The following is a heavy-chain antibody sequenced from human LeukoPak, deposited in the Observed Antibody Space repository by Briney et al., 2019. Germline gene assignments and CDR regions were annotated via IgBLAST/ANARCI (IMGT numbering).Heavy chain of an antibody. CDR2: ISSSSSTI. Sequence: GGSLRLSCAASGFTFSSYSMDWVRQAPGKGLEWVSYISSSSSTIYYADSVKGRFTISRDNAKNSLYLQMNSLRDEDTAVYYCARVWGIAAAGGEIEYWGQGTLVTVSS. CDR1: GFTFSSYS. J-gene: IGHJ4*02. V-gene: IGHV3-48*02. CDR3: ARVWGIAAAGGEIEY. D-gene: IGHD6-13*01.